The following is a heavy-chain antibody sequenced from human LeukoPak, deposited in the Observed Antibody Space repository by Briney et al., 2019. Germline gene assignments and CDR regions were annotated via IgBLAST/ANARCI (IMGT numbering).Heavy chain of an antibody. CDR1: GYTFTSYY. D-gene: IGHD1-1*01. CDR3: ARDPRTTGTTPYYYYGMDV. J-gene: IGHJ6*04. Sequence: ASVKVSCKASGYTFTSYYLHWVRQSPGQGLEWMGMINPSGGTTTYAQKFQGRVTMTRDTSTRTVHMELSSLRYEDTAVYYCARDPRTTGTTPYYYYGMDVWGKGTTVNGSS. CDR2: INPSGGTT. V-gene: IGHV1-46*01.